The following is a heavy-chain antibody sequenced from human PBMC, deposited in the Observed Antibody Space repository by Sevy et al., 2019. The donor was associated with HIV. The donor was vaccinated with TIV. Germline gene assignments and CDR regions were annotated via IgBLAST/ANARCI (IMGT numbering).Heavy chain of an antibody. CDR3: AKEDGRAVAYYFYYYYSMDV. D-gene: IGHD6-19*01. CDR1: GFTFSSYG. CDR2: ISYDGSNK. J-gene: IGHJ6*02. V-gene: IGHV3-30*18. Sequence: GGSLRLSCAASGFTFSSYGMHWVRQAPGKGLEWVAVISYDGSNKYYADSVKGRFTISRDNSKNTLYLQMNSLRAEDTAVYYCAKEDGRAVAYYFYYYYSMDVWGQGTTVTVSS.